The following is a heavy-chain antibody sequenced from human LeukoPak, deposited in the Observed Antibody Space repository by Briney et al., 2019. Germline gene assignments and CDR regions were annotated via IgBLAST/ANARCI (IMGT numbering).Heavy chain of an antibody. J-gene: IGHJ4*02. D-gene: IGHD2-2*01. V-gene: IGHV1-69*05. CDR2: IIPMFGTA. CDR3: ASGTTDIVVVPATLRNYYFDY. CDR1: GGTFSSYE. Sequence: SVKVSCKASGGTFSSYEISWVRQAPGQGLEWMGGIIPMFGTAKYAQKFQGRVTITTDKSTSTAYMELSSLRSEDAAVYYCASGTTDIVVVPATLRNYYFDYWGQGTLVTVSS.